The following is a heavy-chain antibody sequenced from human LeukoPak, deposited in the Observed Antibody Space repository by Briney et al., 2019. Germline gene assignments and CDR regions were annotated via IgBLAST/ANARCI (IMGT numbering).Heavy chain of an antibody. CDR2: IYSGGST. V-gene: IGHV3-53*01. CDR3: ARAVLSPDSSGWGGYYFDY. Sequence: PGGSLRLSCAASGFTVSSNYMSWVRQAPGKGLEWVSVIYSGGSTYYADSVKGRFTISRDNSKNTLYLQMNSPRAEDTAVYYCARAVLSPDSSGWGGYYFDYWGQGTLVTVSS. J-gene: IGHJ4*02. CDR1: GFTVSSNY. D-gene: IGHD6-19*01.